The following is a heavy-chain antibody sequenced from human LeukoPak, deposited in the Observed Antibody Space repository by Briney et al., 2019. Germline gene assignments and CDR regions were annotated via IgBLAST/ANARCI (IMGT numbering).Heavy chain of an antibody. J-gene: IGHJ6*02. Sequence: SQTLSLTCAISGDSVSSNSAAWNWIRQSPSRGLEWLGRTYYRSKWYNDYAVSVKSRITINPDTSKNQFSLQLNSVTPEDTAVYYCARDSSSWYHYYYYYGMDVWGQGTTVTVSS. CDR1: GDSVSSNSAA. D-gene: IGHD6-13*01. CDR3: ARDSSSWYHYYYYYGMDV. CDR2: TYYRSKWYN. V-gene: IGHV6-1*01.